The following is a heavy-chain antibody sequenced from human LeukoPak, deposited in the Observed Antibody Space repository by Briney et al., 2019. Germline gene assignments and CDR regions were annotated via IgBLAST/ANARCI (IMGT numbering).Heavy chain of an antibody. D-gene: IGHD4-17*01. CDR3: ARDHVTTHYYYYMDV. J-gene: IGHJ6*03. CDR2: ISSSSSYI. Sequence: PGGSLRLSCAASGFTFSSYSMNWVRQAPGKGLEWVSSISSSSSYIHYADSVKGRFTISRDNAKNSLYLQMNSLRAEDTAVYYCARDHVTTHYYYYMDVWGKGTTVTVSS. V-gene: IGHV3-21*01. CDR1: GFTFSSYS.